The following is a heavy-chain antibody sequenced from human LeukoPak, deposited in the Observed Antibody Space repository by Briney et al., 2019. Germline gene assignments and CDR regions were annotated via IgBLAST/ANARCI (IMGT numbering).Heavy chain of an antibody. CDR3: AKERIWVTPLDY. CDR2: ISYDGSNK. Sequence: GSLRLSCAASGFTFSSYAMHWVRQAPGKGLEWVAVISYDGSNKYYADSVKGRFTISRDNSKNTLYLQMNSLRAEDTAVYYCAKERIWVTPLDYWGQGTLVTVSS. CDR1: GFTFSSYA. V-gene: IGHV3-30-3*02. D-gene: IGHD2-21*02. J-gene: IGHJ4*02.